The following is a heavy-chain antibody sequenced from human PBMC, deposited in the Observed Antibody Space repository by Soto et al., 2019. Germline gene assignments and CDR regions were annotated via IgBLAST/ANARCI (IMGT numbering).Heavy chain of an antibody. Sequence: QVQLQESGPGLVKPSQTLSLICNVSGDSISSGAYYWSWVRQFPGKGLEWIWYIYYTGGTDYTLSLKSRLSISVDTSKNQFSLNLNSVTAADTAVYYCASSRKGGWTCDHWGQGTLVTVSS. J-gene: IGHJ4*02. CDR2: IYYTGGT. V-gene: IGHV4-31*03. CDR1: GDSISSGAYY. CDR3: ASSRKGGWTCDH. D-gene: IGHD6-19*01.